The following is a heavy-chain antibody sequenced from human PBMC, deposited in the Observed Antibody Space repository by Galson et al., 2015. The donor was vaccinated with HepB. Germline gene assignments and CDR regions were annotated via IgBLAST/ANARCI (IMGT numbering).Heavy chain of an antibody. D-gene: IGHD6-19*01. V-gene: IGHV3-66*02. CDR1: GLTVSNNY. CDR2: IYTGGRT. J-gene: IGHJ5*02. Sequence: SLRLSCAASGLTVSNNYMSWVRQAPGKGLEWVSVIYTGGRTYYADSVEGRFTISRDNSKNTLYLQISNLRTEDTAVYYCARGGGAVAVNWFDPWGQGTLVTVSS. CDR3: ARGGGAVAVNWFDP.